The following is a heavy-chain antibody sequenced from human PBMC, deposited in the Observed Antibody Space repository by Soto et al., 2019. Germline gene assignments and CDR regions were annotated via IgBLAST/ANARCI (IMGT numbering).Heavy chain of an antibody. J-gene: IGHJ4*02. CDR3: ATSISVGGGG. V-gene: IGHV3-74*01. CDR2: INSDVSSI. D-gene: IGHD3-16*01. Sequence: EVHLVESGGGLVQPGGSLRLSCAASGFTFSSYWMHWVRQAPGKGLVWVSRINSDVSSIRYADSVKGRFTISRDNAKNTLYLQMNNLRADDTAVYYCATSISVGGGGWGQGTLVTVSS. CDR1: GFTFSSYW.